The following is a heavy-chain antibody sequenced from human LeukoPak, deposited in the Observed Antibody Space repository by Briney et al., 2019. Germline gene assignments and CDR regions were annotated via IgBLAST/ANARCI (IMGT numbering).Heavy chain of an antibody. Sequence: SETLSLTCTVSGGSISSGSYYWSWIRQPAGKGLEWIGRIYTSGSTNYNPSLKSRVTISVDTSKNQFSLKLSSVTAADTAVYYCARVSPYDSSGYHKGAFDIWGQGTMVTVSS. CDR1: GGSISSGSYY. V-gene: IGHV4-61*02. CDR3: ARVSPYDSSGYHKGAFDI. D-gene: IGHD3-22*01. J-gene: IGHJ3*02. CDR2: IYTSGST.